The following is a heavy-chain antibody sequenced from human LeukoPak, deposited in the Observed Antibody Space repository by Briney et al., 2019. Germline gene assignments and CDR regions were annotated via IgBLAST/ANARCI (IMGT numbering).Heavy chain of an antibody. D-gene: IGHD2-15*01. Sequence: SETLSLPCNVSSYLISSGYYWGWLRQPPGKGLEWIGSIYHSGKTYYNPSLENRVTISVDSSKNQFSLKLSSVTAADTAVYYCARGYCSGGSCYSYYYYNYMDVWGKGTTVTVSS. CDR3: ARGYCSGGSCYSYYYYNYMDV. CDR1: SYLISSGYY. CDR2: IYHSGKT. J-gene: IGHJ6*03. V-gene: IGHV4-38-2*02.